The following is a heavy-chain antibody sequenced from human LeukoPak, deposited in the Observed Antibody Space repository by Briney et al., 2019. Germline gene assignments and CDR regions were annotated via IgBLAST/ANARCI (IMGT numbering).Heavy chain of an antibody. Sequence: RPGGSLRLSCAASGFTFDDYGMSWARQAPGKGLEWVSGINWNGDSTHYADSVKGRFTISRDNAKNSLYLQMNSLRAEDTALYYCSRDHSSYCTSTSCSAFGMDVWGQGTTVTVSS. J-gene: IGHJ6*02. CDR3: SRDHSSYCTSTSCSAFGMDV. V-gene: IGHV3-20*04. D-gene: IGHD2-2*01. CDR1: GFTFDDYG. CDR2: INWNGDST.